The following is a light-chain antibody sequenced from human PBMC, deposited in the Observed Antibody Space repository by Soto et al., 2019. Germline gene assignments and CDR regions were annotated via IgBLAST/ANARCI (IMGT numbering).Light chain of an antibody. CDR1: QSISSA. CDR2: GAS. CDR3: QQGHNWPLT. J-gene: IGKJ2*01. Sequence: EIVMTQSPATLSVSPGERATLSCRASQSISSALACYQQKPGQPPRLLIYGASPRGTGVPARFTGSGSGSDFTLTISGLQSEDFAVYYCQQGHNWPLTFGQGTRLEI. V-gene: IGKV3-15*01.